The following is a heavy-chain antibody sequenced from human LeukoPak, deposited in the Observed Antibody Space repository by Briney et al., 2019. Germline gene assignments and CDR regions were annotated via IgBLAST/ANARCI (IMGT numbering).Heavy chain of an antibody. Sequence: SQTLSLTCAISGDSVSRNSVAWNWIRQSPSRGLEWLGRTFYRSKWYNAYAVSVRSRITINADTSKNQFSLQLNSVTPEDTAVYYCARDLYCSDAACSFDYWGQGTLVTVSS. D-gene: IGHD2-15*01. CDR3: ARDLYCSDAACSFDY. CDR1: GDSVSRNSVA. CDR2: TFYRSKWYN. J-gene: IGHJ4*02. V-gene: IGHV6-1*01.